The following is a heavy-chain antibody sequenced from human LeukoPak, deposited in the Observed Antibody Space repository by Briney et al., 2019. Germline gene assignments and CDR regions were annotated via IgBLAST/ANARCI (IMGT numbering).Heavy chain of an antibody. CDR1: GGTFSSYA. Sequence: ASVKVSCKASGGTFSSYAISWVRQAPGHGLEWMGWITAYESNTYYAQKVQDRVFMTTDTSTSTAYMELRSLRSDDTAVYYCAKDMESAYDCSGYYSPFDSWAQGTLVTVSS. CDR3: AKDMESAYDCSGYYSPFDS. CDR2: ITAYESNT. D-gene: IGHD3-22*01. J-gene: IGHJ4*02. V-gene: IGHV1-18*01.